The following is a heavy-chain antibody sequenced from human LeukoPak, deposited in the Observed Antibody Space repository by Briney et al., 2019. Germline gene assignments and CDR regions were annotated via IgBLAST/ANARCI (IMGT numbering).Heavy chain of an antibody. CDR2: IYPGDSDT. V-gene: IGHV5-51*01. CDR1: GYSFTSYW. CDR3: ARQSYSGSYKRNWFDP. D-gene: IGHD1-26*01. J-gene: IGHJ5*02. Sequence: GESLKISCKTSGYSFTSYWIGWVRQMPGKGLEWMGVIYPGDSDTRYSPSFQGQVTISADKSISTAYLQWSSLKASDTAMYYCARQSYSGSYKRNWFDPWGQGTLVTVSS.